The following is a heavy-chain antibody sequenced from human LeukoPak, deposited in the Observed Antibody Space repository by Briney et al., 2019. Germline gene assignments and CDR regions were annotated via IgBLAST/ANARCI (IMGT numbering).Heavy chain of an antibody. Sequence: ASVKVSCKVSGYTLTELSMHWVRQAPGKGLEWMGGFDPEDGETIYAQKFQGRVTMTEDTSTDTAYMELSSLRSEDTAAYYCATGTTVTTWGAFDIWGQGTMVTVSS. CDR2: FDPEDGET. CDR1: GYTLTELS. CDR3: ATGTTVTTWGAFDI. V-gene: IGHV1-24*01. J-gene: IGHJ3*02. D-gene: IGHD4-17*01.